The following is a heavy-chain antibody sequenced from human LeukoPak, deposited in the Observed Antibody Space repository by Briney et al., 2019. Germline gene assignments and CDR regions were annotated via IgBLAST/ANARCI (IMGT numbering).Heavy chain of an antibody. CDR1: GFTFSSYA. CDR3: AKDAWTTVVTRFDP. CDR2: ISGSGGNT. V-gene: IGHV3-23*01. Sequence: GGSLRLSCAASGFTFSSYAMSWVRPAPGKGLEWVSTISGSGGNTYYADSSKGRFTISRHNSKNTLYLQMNSLRAEDTAVYYCAKDAWTTVVTRFDPWGQGTLVTVSS. J-gene: IGHJ5*02. D-gene: IGHD4-23*01.